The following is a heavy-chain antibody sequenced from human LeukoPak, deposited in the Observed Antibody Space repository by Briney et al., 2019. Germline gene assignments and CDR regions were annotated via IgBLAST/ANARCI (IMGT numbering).Heavy chain of an antibody. V-gene: IGHV3-53*01. D-gene: IGHD1-26*01. J-gene: IGHJ3*02. CDR2: IYSGGST. CDR3: ARECLMVGVYDAFDI. CDR1: GFTVRSYF. Sequence: GGSLRLSCAVSGFTVRSYFMSWVRQAPGMGLEWVSLIYSGGSTYYADSVKGRFTISRDNSKNTLYLQMNSLRADDTAVYYCARECLMVGVYDAFDIWGQGTMVTVSS.